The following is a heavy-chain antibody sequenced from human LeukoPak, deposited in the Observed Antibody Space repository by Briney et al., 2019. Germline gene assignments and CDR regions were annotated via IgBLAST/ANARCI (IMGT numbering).Heavy chain of an antibody. D-gene: IGHD4-11*01. Sequence: GGSLRLSCEASGFAFNSYTITWVRQAPGKGLESVSSITSRSSHIYIADSVKGRFTISRDNAKNSLFPQMSSLRVEDTAVYYCARVAQGATTENYFYYYMDVWGKGTTVTVSS. CDR1: GFAFNSYT. V-gene: IGHV3-21*01. J-gene: IGHJ6*03. CDR3: ARVAQGATTENYFYYYMDV. CDR2: ITSRSSHI.